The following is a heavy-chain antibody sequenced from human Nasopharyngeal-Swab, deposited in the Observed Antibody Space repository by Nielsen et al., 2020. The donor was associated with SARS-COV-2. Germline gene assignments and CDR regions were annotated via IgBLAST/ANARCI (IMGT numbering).Heavy chain of an antibody. D-gene: IGHD3-16*01. J-gene: IGHJ4*02. CDR1: GFTFSSYS. V-gene: IGHV3-21*01. Sequence: GESLKISCAAPGFTFSSYSMNWVRQAPGKGLEWVSSISSSSSYIYYADSVKGRFTISRDNAKNSLYLQMNSLRAEDTAVYYCASERSSRLGEGTFDYWGQGTLVTVSS. CDR3: ASERSSRLGEGTFDY. CDR2: ISSSSSYI.